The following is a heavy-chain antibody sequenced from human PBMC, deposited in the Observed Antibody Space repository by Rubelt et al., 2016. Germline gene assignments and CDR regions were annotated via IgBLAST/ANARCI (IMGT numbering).Heavy chain of an antibody. J-gene: IGHJ3*02. CDR2: ISYDGSPK. V-gene: IGHV3-30*04. CDR3: ARGRSGTPLFFDI. Sequence: QVQLVESGGGVVQPGRSLRLSCAASGFTFRSYAMHWVRQGPGKGLEWVAVISYDGSPKYYADSVKGRFTISRDNAKISLYLQSNSWVAVDTSVYYGARGRSGTPLFFDIWGRGTMVTVSS. CDR1: GFTFRSYA. D-gene: IGHD1-7*01.